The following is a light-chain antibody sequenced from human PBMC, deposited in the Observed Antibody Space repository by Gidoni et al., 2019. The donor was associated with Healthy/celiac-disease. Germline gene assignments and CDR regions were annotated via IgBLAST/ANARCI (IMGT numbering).Light chain of an antibody. V-gene: IGKV3-11*01. CDR1: QSVSSY. Sequence: DIQMTQSPATLSLSPGERATLSCRASQSVSSYLNWYHQKPGQAPGLLIYDASNRATDIPARLSGSGSGTGLAFTISSREPQDFAVYYCHRRSNWTRMYTFGQGTKLEIK. J-gene: IGKJ2*01. CDR2: DAS. CDR3: HRRSNWTRMYT.